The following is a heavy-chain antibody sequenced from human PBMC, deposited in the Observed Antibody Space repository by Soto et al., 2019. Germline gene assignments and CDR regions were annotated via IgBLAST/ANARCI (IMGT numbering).Heavy chain of an antibody. V-gene: IGHV3-33*01. J-gene: IGHJ4*02. CDR2: IWYDGSNK. CDR1: GSTFSSYG. CDR3: ARDPHPGIGGSSDY. D-gene: IGHD1-26*01. Sequence: ESGGGVVQPGRSLRLSCAASGSTFSSYGMHWVRQAPGKGLEWVAVIWYDGSNKYYADSVKGRFTISRDNSKNTLYLQMNSLRAEDTAVYYCARDPHPGIGGSSDYWGQGTLVTVSS.